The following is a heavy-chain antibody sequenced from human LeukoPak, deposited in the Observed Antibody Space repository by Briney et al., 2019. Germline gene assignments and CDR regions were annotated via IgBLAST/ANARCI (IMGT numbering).Heavy chain of an antibody. V-gene: IGHV4-59*08. CDR2: MYYSGST. J-gene: IGHJ2*01. Sequence: SETLSLTCSVSTGSISSYHWSWIPQPPGKGLEWIGYMYYSGSTTYNPSLQSRVTISVDTSKNQFSLKLSSVTAADTAVYYCATSRDGGDNWYFDLWGRGTLVTVSS. D-gene: IGHD2-21*01. CDR1: TGSISSYH. CDR3: ATSRDGGDNWYFDL.